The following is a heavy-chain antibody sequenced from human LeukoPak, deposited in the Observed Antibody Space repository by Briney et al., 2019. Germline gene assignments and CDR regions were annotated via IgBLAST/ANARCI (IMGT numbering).Heavy chain of an antibody. J-gene: IGHJ5*02. CDR3: ASGSLAAAGTSWFDP. Sequence: SQTLSLTCAISGDSVSSNSAAWNWIRQSPSRGLEWLGRTYYRSKWYNDYAVSVKSRITINPDTSKNQFSLQLNSVTPEDTAVYYCASGSLAAAGTSWFDPWGQGTLVTVSS. CDR1: GDSVSSNSAA. D-gene: IGHD6-13*01. V-gene: IGHV6-1*01. CDR2: TYYRSKWYN.